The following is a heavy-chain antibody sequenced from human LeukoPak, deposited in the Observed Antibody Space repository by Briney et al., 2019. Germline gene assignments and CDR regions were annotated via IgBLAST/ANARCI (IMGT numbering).Heavy chain of an antibody. D-gene: IGHD3-10*01. CDR1: GESFSGHY. J-gene: IGHJ4*02. Sequence: PSETLSFTCAVYGESFSGHYWTWIRQPPGRGLEWIGEINHSGSTTSNPSLNNRVTISVDTSKNQFSLKLTSVTAADTAVYYCARPRYGSGSLASWGQGTLVTVSS. V-gene: IGHV4-34*01. CDR3: ARPRYGSGSLAS. CDR2: INHSGST.